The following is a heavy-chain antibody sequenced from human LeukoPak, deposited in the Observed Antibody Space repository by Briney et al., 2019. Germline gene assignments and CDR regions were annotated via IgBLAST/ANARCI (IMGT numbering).Heavy chain of an antibody. CDR2: IYDIVST. CDR1: GGSIISYY. D-gene: IGHD3-3*01. V-gene: IGHV4-59*12. J-gene: IGHJ5*02. Sequence: SETLSLTCAVSGGSIISYYWSWIRQPPGKGLGWIGSIYDIVSTDYNPSLKSRVTISVDTSKNQFSLKLSSVTAADTAVYYCASSAASYYDFWSGYERYNWFDPWGQGTLVTVSS. CDR3: ASSAASYYDFWSGYERYNWFDP.